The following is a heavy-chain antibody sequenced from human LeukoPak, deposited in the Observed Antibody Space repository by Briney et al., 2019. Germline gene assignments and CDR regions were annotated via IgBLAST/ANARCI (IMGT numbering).Heavy chain of an antibody. CDR3: ARGTVAVAGMPWPY. V-gene: IGHV1-46*01. D-gene: IGHD6-19*01. Sequence: ASVKVSFKASGYTFTSYYMHWVRQAPGQGLEWVGIFNPSSGSTRYARKFQGRVTMTRDTSTSTVYMELSSLRSEDTAVYYCARGTVAVAGMPWPYWGQGTLVTVSS. CDR2: FNPSSGST. J-gene: IGHJ4*02. CDR1: GYTFTSYY.